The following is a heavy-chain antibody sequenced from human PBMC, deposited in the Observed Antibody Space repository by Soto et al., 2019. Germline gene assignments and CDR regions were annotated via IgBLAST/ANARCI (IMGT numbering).Heavy chain of an antibody. D-gene: IGHD3-3*01. CDR3: AREGRCLVGYNYYYYGMDV. V-gene: IGHV3-7*03. CDR1: GFTFSSYW. J-gene: IGHJ6*02. Sequence: GGSLRLSCAASGFTFSSYWMSWVRQAPGKGLEWVANIKQDGSEKYYVDSVKGRFTISRDNAKNSLYLQMNSLRAEDTAVYYCAREGRCLVGYNYYYYGMDVWGQGTTVTVSS. CDR2: IKQDGSEK.